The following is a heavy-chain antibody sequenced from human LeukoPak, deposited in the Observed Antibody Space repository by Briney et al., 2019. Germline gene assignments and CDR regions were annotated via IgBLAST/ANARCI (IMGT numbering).Heavy chain of an antibody. CDR1: GFTFSSYG. J-gene: IGHJ4*02. CDR3: AKDRALYGSGSYVDY. Sequence: GGSLRLSCAASGFTFSSYGMHWFRQAPGKGLEWVAVISYDGSNKYYADSVKGRFTISRDNSKNTLYLQMNSLRAEDTAVYYCAKDRALYGSGSYVDYWGQGTLVTVSS. CDR2: ISYDGSNK. D-gene: IGHD3-10*01. V-gene: IGHV3-30*18.